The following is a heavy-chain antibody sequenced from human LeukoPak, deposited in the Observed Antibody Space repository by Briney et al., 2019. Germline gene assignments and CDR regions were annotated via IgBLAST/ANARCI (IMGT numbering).Heavy chain of an antibody. CDR2: IYYSGST. Sequence: SETLSLTCTVSGGSISSYYWSWIRQPPGKGLEWIGYIYYSGSTNCNPSLKSRVTISVDTSKNQFSLKLSSVTAADTAVYYCARDAGIAAAGTGGHFDYWGQGTLVTVSS. CDR3: ARDAGIAAAGTGGHFDY. V-gene: IGHV4-59*01. D-gene: IGHD6-13*01. CDR1: GGSISSYY. J-gene: IGHJ4*02.